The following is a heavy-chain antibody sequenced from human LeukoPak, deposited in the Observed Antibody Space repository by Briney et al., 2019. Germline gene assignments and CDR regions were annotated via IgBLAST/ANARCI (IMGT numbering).Heavy chain of an antibody. Sequence: GASVKVSCKASGYTFTSYDINWVRQATGQGLEWMGWMNPNSGNTGYAQKFQGRVTMTRNTSISTAYMELSSLRSEDTAVYYCARDGDRSGYYMGMYNWFDPWGQGTLVTVSS. D-gene: IGHD3-3*01. J-gene: IGHJ5*02. CDR3: ARDGDRSGYYMGMYNWFDP. V-gene: IGHV1-8*01. CDR1: GYTFTSYD. CDR2: MNPNSGNT.